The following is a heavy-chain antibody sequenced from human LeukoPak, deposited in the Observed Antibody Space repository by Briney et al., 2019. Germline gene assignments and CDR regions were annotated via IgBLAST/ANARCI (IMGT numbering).Heavy chain of an antibody. CDR1: GFTFSSYA. Sequence: EGSLRLSCAASGFTFSSYAMSWVRQAPGKGLEWVSAISGSGGSTYYADSVKGRFTISRDNSKNTLYLQMNSLRAEDTAVYYCAKATVVVVVAARVFDYWGQGTLVTVSS. CDR2: ISGSGGST. J-gene: IGHJ4*02. V-gene: IGHV3-23*01. CDR3: AKATVVVVVAARVFDY. D-gene: IGHD2-15*01.